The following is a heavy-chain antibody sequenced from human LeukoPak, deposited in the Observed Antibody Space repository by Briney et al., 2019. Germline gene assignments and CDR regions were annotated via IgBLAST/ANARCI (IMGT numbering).Heavy chain of an antibody. CDR3: ARDSTTENAFDI. CDR2: ISSSSSYI. J-gene: IGHJ3*02. D-gene: IGHD1-26*01. CDR1: GFTFSSYS. V-gene: IGHV3-21*01. Sequence: GGSLRLSCAASGFTFSSYSMNWVRQAPGKGLEWASSISSSSSYIYYADSVKGRFTISRDNAKNSLYLQMNSLRAEDTAVYYCARDSTTENAFDIWGQGTMVTVSS.